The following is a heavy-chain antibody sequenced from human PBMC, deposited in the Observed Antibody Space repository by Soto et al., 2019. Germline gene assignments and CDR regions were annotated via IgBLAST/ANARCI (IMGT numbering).Heavy chain of an antibody. J-gene: IGHJ4*02. Sequence: PGESLKISCKGSGYRFTNYWIGWVRQMPGKGLEWMGIIYPGDSDTRYSPSFQGQVTISADKSINTAYLQWSSLRAEDTAVYYCARVHSSSYHYFDYWGQGTVVTVSS. V-gene: IGHV5-51*01. CDR1: GYRFTNYW. D-gene: IGHD6-13*01. CDR2: IYPGDSDT. CDR3: ARVHSSSYHYFDY.